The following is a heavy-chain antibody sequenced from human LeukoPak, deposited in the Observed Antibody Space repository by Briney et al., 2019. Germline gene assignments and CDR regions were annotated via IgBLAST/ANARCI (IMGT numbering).Heavy chain of an antibody. Sequence: PGGSLRLSCAASGFTFSSHWMSWVRQAPGKGLEWVANIKQDGSEKYYVDSVKGRFTISRDNAKNSLYLQMNSLRAEDTAVYYCARQNYYDSSGYYYSGFDYWGQGTLVPSPQ. CDR1: GFTFSSHW. V-gene: IGHV3-7*01. CDR2: IKQDGSEK. D-gene: IGHD3-22*01. CDR3: ARQNYYDSSGYYYSGFDY. J-gene: IGHJ4*02.